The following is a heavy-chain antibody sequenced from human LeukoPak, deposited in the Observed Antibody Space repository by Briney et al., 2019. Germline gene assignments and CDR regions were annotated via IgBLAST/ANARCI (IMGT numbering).Heavy chain of an antibody. V-gene: IGHV1-2*02. CDR1: GYTFTGYY. D-gene: IGHD3-22*01. Sequence: ASVKVSXKASGYTFTGYYMHWVRQAPGQGLEWMGWINPNSGGTNYAQKFQGRVTMTRDTSISTAYMELSSLRSDDTAVYYCATSSGYYVGYIRHWGQGTLVTVSS. CDR2: INPNSGGT. CDR3: ATSSGYYVGYIRH. J-gene: IGHJ1*01.